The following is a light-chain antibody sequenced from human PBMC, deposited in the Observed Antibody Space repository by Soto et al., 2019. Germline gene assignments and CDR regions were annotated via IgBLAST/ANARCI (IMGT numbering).Light chain of an antibody. J-gene: IGKJ3*01. CDR1: QSVSSSY. CDR2: GAS. V-gene: IGKV3-20*01. CDR3: QQYGSSPGFT. Sequence: EIVLTQSPGTLSLSPGERATLSCRASQSVSSSYLAWYQQKPGQAPRLLIYGASSRATGIPDRFSGSGSGTAFTLTISRLEPEDFPVYYCQQYGSSPGFTFGPGTKVDIK.